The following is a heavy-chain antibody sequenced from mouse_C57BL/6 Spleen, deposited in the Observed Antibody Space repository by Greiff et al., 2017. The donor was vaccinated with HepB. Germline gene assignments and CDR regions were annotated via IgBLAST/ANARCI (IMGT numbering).Heavy chain of an antibody. D-gene: IGHD2-4*01. CDR2: IYPGDGDT. V-gene: IGHV1-80*01. CDR3: ARLTHYDPFAY. J-gene: IGHJ3*01. CDR1: GYAFSSYW. Sequence: QVQLKESGAELVKPGASVKISCKASGYAFSSYWMNWVKQRPGKGLEWIGQIYPGDGDTNYNGKFKGKATLTADKSSSTAYMQLSSLTSEDSAVYFFARLTHYDPFAYWGQGTLVTVSA.